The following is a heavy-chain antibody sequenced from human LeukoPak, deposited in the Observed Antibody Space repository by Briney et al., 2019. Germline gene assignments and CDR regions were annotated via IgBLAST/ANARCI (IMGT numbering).Heavy chain of an antibody. V-gene: IGHV3-30-3*01. CDR1: GFTFSSYA. CDR2: ISYDGSNK. Sequence: GSLRLSCAASGFTFSSYAMSWVRQAPGKGLEWVAVISYDGSNKYYADSVKGRFTISRDNSKNTLYLQMNSLRAEDTAVYYCASEIVVVPAAHDYWGQGTLVTVSS. CDR3: ASEIVVVPAAHDY. J-gene: IGHJ4*02. D-gene: IGHD2-2*01.